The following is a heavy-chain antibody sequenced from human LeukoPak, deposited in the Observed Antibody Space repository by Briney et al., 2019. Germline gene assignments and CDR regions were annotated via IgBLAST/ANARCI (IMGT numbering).Heavy chain of an antibody. Sequence: ASVKVSCTASGYTFNNFGISWLRQAPGQGLEWIAYISPYNTSTNSAQRFQGRISVTKDTSTSTAYMELTRLRSDDTAVFYCARVTTVGATMDVDYWGQGTLVIVSS. CDR1: GYTFNNFG. CDR3: ARVTTVGATMDVDY. V-gene: IGHV1-18*01. CDR2: ISPYNTST. J-gene: IGHJ4*02. D-gene: IGHD3-10*01.